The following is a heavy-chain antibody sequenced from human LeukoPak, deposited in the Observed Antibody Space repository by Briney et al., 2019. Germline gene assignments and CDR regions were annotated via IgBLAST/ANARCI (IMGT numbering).Heavy chain of an antibody. V-gene: IGHV3-23*01. Sequence: GGSLRLSCAASGLTFSSYAMMWVRQAPGKGLEWVSAIRAGGGTTYYADSVKGRFTISRDNSKNTLYLQMNSLKAEDTAVCFCAKDPNGDYIGAFDNWGQGTMVTVSS. CDR2: IRAGGGTT. CDR1: GLTFSSYA. J-gene: IGHJ3*02. D-gene: IGHD4-17*01. CDR3: AKDPNGDYIGAFDN.